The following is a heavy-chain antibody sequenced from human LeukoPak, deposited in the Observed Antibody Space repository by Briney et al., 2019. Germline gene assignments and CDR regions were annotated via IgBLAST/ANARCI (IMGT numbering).Heavy chain of an antibody. D-gene: IGHD5-18*01. J-gene: IGHJ5*02. CDR3: ARGASGIQLWFFDP. V-gene: IGHV3-7*01. CDR2: IKQDGSEK. Sequence: PGGSLRLSCAAPGFTFSSYWLSWVRQAPGKGLEWVANIKQDGSEKYYVDSVKGRFTISRDNAKSSLYLQMNSLRAEDTAVYYCARGASGIQLWFFDPWGQGTLVTVSS. CDR1: GFTFSSYW.